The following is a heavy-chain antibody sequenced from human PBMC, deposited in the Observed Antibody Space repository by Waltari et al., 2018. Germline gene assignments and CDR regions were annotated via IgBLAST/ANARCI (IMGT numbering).Heavy chain of an antibody. CDR2: GSYDARTI. Sequence: EVQLVESGGGLAQPGGSLTLSCVASGFTFSTYSMNWVRQTPGKGWEWIVDGSYDARTIDDADSVRGRCTISRDNAKKSRYLQMNSLGAEDTAVYYCARGKSRESNYRWGWFDPWGQGTLVTVSS. D-gene: IGHD1-26*01. V-gene: IGHV3-48*01. CDR1: GFTFSTYS. J-gene: IGHJ5*02. CDR3: ARGKSRESNYRWGWFDP.